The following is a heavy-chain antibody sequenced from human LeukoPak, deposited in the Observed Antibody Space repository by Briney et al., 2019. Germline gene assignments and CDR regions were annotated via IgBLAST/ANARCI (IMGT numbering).Heavy chain of an antibody. J-gene: IGHJ4*02. CDR3: AKAPGGIVGY. CDR2: INGGGGST. D-gene: IGHD3-16*01. CDR1: GFTLSTYA. V-gene: IGHV3-23*01. Sequence: PGGSLRLSCAASGFTLSTYAMSWVRQAPGKGLEWVSAINGGGGSTYYADSVKGRFTISRDNSKNTLYLQMNSLRAEDTAVYYCAKAPGGIVGYWGQGTLVTVSS.